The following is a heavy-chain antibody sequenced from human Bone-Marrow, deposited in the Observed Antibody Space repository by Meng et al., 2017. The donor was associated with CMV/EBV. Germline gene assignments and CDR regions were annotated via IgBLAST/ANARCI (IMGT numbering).Heavy chain of an antibody. V-gene: IGHV4-34*01. J-gene: IGHJ6*02. D-gene: IGHD2-2*02. CDR2: INHSGST. CDR1: GGSFSGYY. CDR3: ARGYCSSTSCYRPYYYYYGMYV. Sequence: GSLRLSCAVYGGSFSGYYWSWIRQPPGKGLEWIGEINHSGSTNYNPSLKSRVTISVDTSKNQFSLKLSSVTAADTAVYYCARGYCSSTSCYRPYYYYYGMYVWGQGTTVTVSS.